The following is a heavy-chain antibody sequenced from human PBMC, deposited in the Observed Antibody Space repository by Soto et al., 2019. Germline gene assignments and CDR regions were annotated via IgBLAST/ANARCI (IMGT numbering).Heavy chain of an antibody. J-gene: IGHJ6*03. CDR1: GGSFSGYY. CDR3: GRGRRLLLWFGEEYYYYMDV. CDR2: INHSGST. V-gene: IGHV4-34*01. Sequence: PSETLSLTCAVYGGSFSGYYWSWIRQPPGKGLEWIGEINHSGSTNYNPSLKSRVTISVDTSKNQFSLNLSSVTAADTAVYYCGRGRRLLLWFGEEYYYYMDVWGKGTTVTVS. D-gene: IGHD3-10*01.